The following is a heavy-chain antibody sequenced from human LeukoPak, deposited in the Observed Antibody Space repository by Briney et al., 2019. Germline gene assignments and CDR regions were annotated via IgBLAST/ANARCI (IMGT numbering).Heavy chain of an antibody. J-gene: IGHJ4*02. D-gene: IGHD6-13*01. CDR2: INHSGST. CDR3: ATTLKAAASY. V-gene: IGHV4-34*01. CDR1: GGSFSGYY. Sequence: LETLSLTCAVYGGSFSGYYWSWIRQPPGKGLEWIGEINHSGSTNYNPSLKSRVTISVDTSKNQFSLKLSSVTAADTAVYYCATTLKAAASYWGQGTLVTVSS.